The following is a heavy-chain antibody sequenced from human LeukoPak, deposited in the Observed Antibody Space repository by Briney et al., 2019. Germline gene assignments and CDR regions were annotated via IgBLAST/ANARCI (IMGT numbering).Heavy chain of an antibody. J-gene: IGHJ4*02. CDR2: ISGSGGST. D-gene: IGHD3-16*02. CDR1: GFTFSSYA. CDR3: AKGRTTLRLGELSFDY. V-gene: IGHV3-23*01. Sequence: PGGSLRLSCAASGFTFSSYAMSWVRQAPGKGLEWVSAISGSGGSTYYADSVKGRFTISRDNSKNTLYLQMNSLRAEDTAVYYCAKGRTTLRLGELSFDYWGQGTLVTVSS.